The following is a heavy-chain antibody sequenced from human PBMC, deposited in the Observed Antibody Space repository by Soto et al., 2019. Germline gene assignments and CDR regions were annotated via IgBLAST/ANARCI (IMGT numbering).Heavy chain of an antibody. CDR1: GGTFSSYA. D-gene: IGHD3-3*01. Sequence: QVQLVQSGAEVKKPGSSVKVSCKASGGTFSSYAISWVRQAPGQGLEWMGGIIPIFGTANYAQKFQGRVTITADESTSTAYMELSSLRSEDTAVYYCARSRFLEWLTNYYYYGMDVWDQGTTVTVSS. J-gene: IGHJ6*02. CDR2: IIPIFGTA. V-gene: IGHV1-69*01. CDR3: ARSRFLEWLTNYYYYGMDV.